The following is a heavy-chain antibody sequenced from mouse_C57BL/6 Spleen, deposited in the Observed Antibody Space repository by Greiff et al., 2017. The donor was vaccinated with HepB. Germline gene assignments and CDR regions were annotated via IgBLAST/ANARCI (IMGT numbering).Heavy chain of an antibody. Sequence: VQLQQPGAELVKPGASVKLSCKASGSTFTSYWMHWVKQRPGRGLEWIGRIDPNRGGTKYNEKFKSKATMTVEKPSSTAYMQLSSLTSEDSAVYYGARDQYYGSRRYYDVWGTGTTVTVSS. J-gene: IGHJ1*03. CDR3: ARDQYYGSRRYYDV. CDR2: IDPNRGGT. V-gene: IGHV1-72*01. D-gene: IGHD1-1*01. CDR1: GSTFTSYW.